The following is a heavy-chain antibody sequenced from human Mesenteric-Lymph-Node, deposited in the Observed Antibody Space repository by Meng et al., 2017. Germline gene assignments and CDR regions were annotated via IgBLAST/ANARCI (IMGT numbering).Heavy chain of an antibody. D-gene: IGHD5-12*01. J-gene: IGHJ4*02. CDR3: ANGYSPDY. CDR1: GFSFSSNT. V-gene: IGHV3-23*01. Sequence: GESLKISCVASGFSFSSNTMYWVRQAPGKGLEWVSAISPSGDITNYADSVLGRFTISRDNSKNTLYMQMNSLRVEDTAVYYCANGYSPDYWGQGTLVTVSS. CDR2: ISPSGDIT.